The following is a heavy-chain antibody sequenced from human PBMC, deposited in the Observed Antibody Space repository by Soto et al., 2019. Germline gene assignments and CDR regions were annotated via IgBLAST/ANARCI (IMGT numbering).Heavy chain of an antibody. CDR3: ARPQKQKYSSSWSDPEYYFDY. CDR1: GFTFSSYW. V-gene: IGHV3-7*01. D-gene: IGHD6-13*01. CDR2: IKQDGSEK. Sequence: PGGSLRLSCAASGFTFSSYWMSWVRQAPGKGLEWVANIKQDGSEKYYVDSVKGRFTISRDNAKNSLYLQMNSLRAEDTAVYYCARPQKQKYSSSWSDPEYYFDYWGQGTLVTVSS. J-gene: IGHJ4*02.